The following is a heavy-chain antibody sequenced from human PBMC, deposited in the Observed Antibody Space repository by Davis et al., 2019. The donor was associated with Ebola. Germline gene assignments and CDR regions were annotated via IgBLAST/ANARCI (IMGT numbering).Heavy chain of an antibody. CDR3: AGAPPRYCSSTSCYTGIPSYGMDV. V-gene: IGHV1-69*06. CDR2: IIPIFGTA. Sequence: SVKVSCRASGGTFSSYAISWVRQAPGQGLEWMGGIIPIFGTANYAQNFQGRVTITADKSTSTAYMELSSLRSEDTAVYYCAGAPPRYCSSTSCYTGIPSYGMDVWGQGTTVTVSS. CDR1: GGTFSSYA. J-gene: IGHJ6*02. D-gene: IGHD2-2*02.